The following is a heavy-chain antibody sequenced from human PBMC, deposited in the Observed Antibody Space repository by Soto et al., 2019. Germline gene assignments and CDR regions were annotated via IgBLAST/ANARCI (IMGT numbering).Heavy chain of an antibody. Sequence: ASVNVSCKASGYTFTSTWMHWVRQAPGQGLEWMGITNPYGGAATYAEKFQGRVTMTRDTSTATDYMELRSLRSDDTAIYYCSRVGRRGYYCELMYVWARRSTVTGSS. D-gene: IGHD1-26*01. V-gene: IGHV1-46*01. J-gene: IGHJ6*02. CDR1: GYTFTSTW. CDR2: TNPYGGAA. CDR3: SRVGRRGYYCELMYV.